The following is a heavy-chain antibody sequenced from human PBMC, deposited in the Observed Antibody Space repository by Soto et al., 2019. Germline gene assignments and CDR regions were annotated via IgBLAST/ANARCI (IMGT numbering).Heavy chain of an antibody. CDR1: GGSISSGGYY. CDR2: IYYSGNT. Sequence: QVQLQESGPGLVKPSQTLSLTCTVSGGSISSGGYYWSWIRQHPGKGLEWIGYIYYSGNTYYNPSLKSRVTISVDTSKNQFSLKLSSVTAADTAVYYCARAVYHYYDSSAARFDYWGQGTLVTVSS. CDR3: ARAVYHYYDSSAARFDY. D-gene: IGHD3-22*01. J-gene: IGHJ4*02. V-gene: IGHV4-31*03.